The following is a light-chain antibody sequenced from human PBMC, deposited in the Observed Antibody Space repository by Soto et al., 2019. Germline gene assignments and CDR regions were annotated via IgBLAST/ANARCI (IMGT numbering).Light chain of an antibody. V-gene: IGKV3-15*01. CDR1: QSVSSN. CDR3: QQYNTFPSLT. CDR2: AAS. J-gene: IGKJ4*01. Sequence: EIVMTQSPATLSVSPGERATLSCRASQSVSSNLAWYQQKPGQAPRLLIYAASTRATGIPARFSGSGSGTEFTLTISSLQSEDFALYYCQQYNTFPSLTFGGGTKVEVK.